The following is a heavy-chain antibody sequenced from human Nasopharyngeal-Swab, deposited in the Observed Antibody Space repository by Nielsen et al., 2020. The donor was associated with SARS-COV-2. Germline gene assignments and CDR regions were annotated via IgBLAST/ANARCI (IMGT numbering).Heavy chain of an antibody. Sequence: GSLRLSCTVSGGSISSSSYYWGWIRQPPGKGLEWIGSIYYSGSTYYNPSLKSRVTISVDKSKNQFSLKLSSVTAADTAVYYCARADPTLDYWGQGTLVTVSS. CDR1: GGSISSSSYY. CDR2: IYYSGST. V-gene: IGHV4-39*07. CDR3: ARADPTLDY. J-gene: IGHJ4*02.